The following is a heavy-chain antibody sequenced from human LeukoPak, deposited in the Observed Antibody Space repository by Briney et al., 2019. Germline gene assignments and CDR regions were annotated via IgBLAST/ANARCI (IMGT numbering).Heavy chain of an antibody. V-gene: IGHV4-34*01. CDR3: AKRGRWLQLPNDY. CDR2: TNHSGST. Sequence: NASETLSLTCAVYGGSFSGYYWSWIRQPPGKGLEWIGETNHSGSTNYNPSLKSRVTISVDTSKNQFSLKLSSVTAADTAVYYCAKRGRWLQLPNDYWGQGTLVTVSS. D-gene: IGHD5-24*01. CDR1: GGSFSGYY. J-gene: IGHJ4*02.